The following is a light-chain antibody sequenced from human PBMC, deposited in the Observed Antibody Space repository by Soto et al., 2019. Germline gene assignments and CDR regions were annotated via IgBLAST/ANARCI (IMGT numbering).Light chain of an antibody. V-gene: IGKV3-20*01. Sequence: EIVLTQSPGTLSLSPGERATLSCRASQSVGSSYLAWYQQKPGQAPRLLIYDASSRATGIPDRFSGSGSGTDFTLTINGLEPEDFAVYHCQQHDSLPWTFGQGTKVDIK. CDR2: DAS. CDR1: QSVGSSY. CDR3: QQHDSLPWT. J-gene: IGKJ1*01.